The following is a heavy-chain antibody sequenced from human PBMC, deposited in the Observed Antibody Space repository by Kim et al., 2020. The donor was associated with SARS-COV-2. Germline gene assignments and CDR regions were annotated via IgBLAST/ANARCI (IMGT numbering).Heavy chain of an antibody. J-gene: IGHJ3*02. Sequence: SVKVSCKASGGTLGYYAISWVRQAPGQGLEWMGGVIPIFGTTNYAQKFQGRVTITADESTSTAYMELSSLRSEDTAVYYCARPTSTYYDFWRGAFDIWGQGTMVTVSS. D-gene: IGHD3-3*01. CDR3: ARPTSTYYDFWRGAFDI. V-gene: IGHV1-69*13. CDR2: VIPIFGTT. CDR1: GGTLGYYA.